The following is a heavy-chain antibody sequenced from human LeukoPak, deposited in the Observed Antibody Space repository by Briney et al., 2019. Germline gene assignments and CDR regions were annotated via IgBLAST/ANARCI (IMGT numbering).Heavy chain of an antibody. CDR2: FYPGDSDT. Sequence: GESLKISCQGSGYNFTNYWIGWVRQMPGKGLEWMGIFYPGDSDTRYSPSFQGQVTISGDKSISTAYLQWSSLKASDTAMYYCARRGSGTTWAFDIRGQGTMVTVFS. J-gene: IGHJ3*02. V-gene: IGHV5-51*01. CDR3: ARRGSGTTWAFDI. D-gene: IGHD1-1*01. CDR1: GYNFTNYW.